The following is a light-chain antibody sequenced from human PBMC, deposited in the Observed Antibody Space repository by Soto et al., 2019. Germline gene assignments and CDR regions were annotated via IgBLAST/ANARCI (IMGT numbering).Light chain of an antibody. V-gene: IGKV1-5*01. CDR1: QSISSW. CDR3: QQYHSYRT. CDR2: DAS. Sequence: DIQMTQSPSTLSASVGDRVTTTCRASQSISSWLAWYQQKPGKAPNLLIYDASSLQSGVPSRFSGSGYGTEFTLSISSLQPDDFATYYCQQYHSYRTFGQGTKVDIK. J-gene: IGKJ1*01.